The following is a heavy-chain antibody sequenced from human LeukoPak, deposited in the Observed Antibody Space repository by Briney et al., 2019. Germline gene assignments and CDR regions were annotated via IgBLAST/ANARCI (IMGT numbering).Heavy chain of an antibody. CDR2: ISSGSNDI. Sequence: PGGSLRLSCAGSGFTFSSYSMNWVRQAPGKGLEWVSFISSGSNDIYYADSVKGRFTISRDNAKNSLYLEMNSLRAEGTAVYYCARSIGAAYFDNWGQGTLVTVSS. D-gene: IGHD6-13*01. V-gene: IGHV3-21*01. CDR3: ARSIGAAYFDN. CDR1: GFTFSSYS. J-gene: IGHJ4*02.